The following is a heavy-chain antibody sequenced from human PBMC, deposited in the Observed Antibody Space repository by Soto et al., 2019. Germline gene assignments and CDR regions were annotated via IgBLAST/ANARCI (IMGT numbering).Heavy chain of an antibody. J-gene: IGHJ3*02. CDR3: ARHLYSLNDAFDI. CDR1: GYSFTSYW. CDR2: IYPGDSDT. D-gene: IGHD2-8*01. Sequence: PGESLKISCQCSGYSFTSYWIGWVRHMPGKGLEWMGIIYPGDSDTHYRQPFPQQVTISTNKYISTAYLPGASLRASDAPGYYCARHLYSLNDAFDIWGQGTMVTVSS. V-gene: IGHV5-51*01.